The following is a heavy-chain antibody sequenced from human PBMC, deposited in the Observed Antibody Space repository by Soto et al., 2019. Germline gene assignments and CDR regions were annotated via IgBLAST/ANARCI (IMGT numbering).Heavy chain of an antibody. CDR2: INPQSGGT. V-gene: IGHV1-2*04. Sequence: ASVKVSCKASGYSFTDYRIHWVGQAPGQGLEWLGRINPQSGGTSTAQKFQGWVTMTTDTSISTASMELTRLTSDDTAIYYCARGDSTDCSNGVSSFSYNHDLDVWG. J-gene: IGHJ6*01. D-gene: IGHD2-8*01. CDR1: GYSFTDYR. CDR3: ARGDSTDCSNGVSSFSYNHDLDV.